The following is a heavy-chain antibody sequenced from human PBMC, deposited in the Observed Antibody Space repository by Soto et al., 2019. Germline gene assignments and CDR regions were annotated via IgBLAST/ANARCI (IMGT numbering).Heavy chain of an antibody. CDR1: GFSFSNYA. Sequence: EVQLLESGGGLVQPGGSLRLSCIASGFSFSNYAMTWVRQAPGTGMEWVSAIRGSGGETFYADSVQGRFTISRDNSRMTLYLQMNRLGGQGTAGYYRAKGDQEKQRGFPHDRGQGTLVTVSS. V-gene: IGHV3-23*01. D-gene: IGHD1-1*01. CDR3: AKGDQEKQRGFPHD. J-gene: IGHJ4*02. CDR2: IRGSGGET.